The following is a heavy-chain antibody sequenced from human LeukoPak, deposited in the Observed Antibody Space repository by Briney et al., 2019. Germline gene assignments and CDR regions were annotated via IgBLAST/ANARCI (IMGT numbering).Heavy chain of an antibody. CDR3: AKGDYYDSSGYFDY. CDR2: ISGSGGST. Sequence: GRSLRLSCAASGFTFSSYGMHWVRQAPGKGLEWVSAISGSGGSTYYADSVKGRFTISRDNSKNTLYLQMNSLRAEDTAVYYCAKGDYYDSSGYFDYWGQGTLVTVSS. D-gene: IGHD3-22*01. V-gene: IGHV3-23*01. J-gene: IGHJ4*02. CDR1: GFTFSSYG.